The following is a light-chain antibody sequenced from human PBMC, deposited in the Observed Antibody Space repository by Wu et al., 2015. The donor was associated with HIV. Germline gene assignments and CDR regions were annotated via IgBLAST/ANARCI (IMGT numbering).Light chain of an antibody. J-gene: IGKJ4*01. Sequence: EIVLTQSPGTLSLSPGDRATLSCRASQIVSGTYLAWYQQKPGQAPRLLIYGASSRATGIPDRFSGSGSGTDFTLTISRLEPEDFAVYYCQQYGFSQLTFGGGTKVEIK. CDR3: QQYGFSQLT. CDR2: GAS. CDR1: QIVSGTY. V-gene: IGKV3-20*01.